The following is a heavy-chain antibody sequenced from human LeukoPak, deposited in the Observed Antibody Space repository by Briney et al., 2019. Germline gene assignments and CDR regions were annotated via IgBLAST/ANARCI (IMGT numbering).Heavy chain of an antibody. CDR2: INPDGGVT. J-gene: IGHJ6*03. CDR1: GYSFTGYY. D-gene: IGHD2-8*01. V-gene: IGHV1-2*02. CDR3: ARGPNHYYYMDF. Sequence: ASVKVSCKASGYSFTGYYIHWARQAPGQGLEWMGWINPDGGVTKSAQNFQGRVTMTRDKSINTVYMELSGLTSDDTALYYCARGPNHYYYMDFWGTGTTVSVSS.